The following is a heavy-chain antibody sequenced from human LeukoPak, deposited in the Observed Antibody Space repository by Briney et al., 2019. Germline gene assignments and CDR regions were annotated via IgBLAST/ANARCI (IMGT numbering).Heavy chain of an antibody. CDR3: ARGGMATILFDY. D-gene: IGHD5-24*01. J-gene: IGHJ4*02. Sequence: SETLSLTCTVSAYSISSGYYWGRIRQPPGKGLEWIGSIFHSGNSYYNPSLRSRVTMSVDTSKNQFSLNLSSMTAADTAVYYCARGGMATILFDYWGQGTLVTVSS. CDR1: AYSISSGYY. CDR2: IFHSGNS. V-gene: IGHV4-38-2*02.